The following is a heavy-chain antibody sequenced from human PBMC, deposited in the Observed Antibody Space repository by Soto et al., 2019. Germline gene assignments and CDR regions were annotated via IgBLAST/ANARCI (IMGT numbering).Heavy chain of an antibody. J-gene: IGHJ6*02. V-gene: IGHV4-59*01. CDR3: ARELYSSGWYYGMDV. D-gene: IGHD6-19*01. CDR1: GCSISSYY. Sequence: PSETLSLTCTVSGCSISSYYWSWIRQPPGKGLEWIGYIYYSGSTNYNPSLKSRVTISVDTSKNQFSLKLSSVTAADTAVYYCARELYSSGWYYGMDVWGQGTTVTVSS. CDR2: IYYSGST.